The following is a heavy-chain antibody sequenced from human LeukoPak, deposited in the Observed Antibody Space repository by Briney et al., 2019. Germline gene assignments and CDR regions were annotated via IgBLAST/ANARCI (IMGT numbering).Heavy chain of an antibody. D-gene: IGHD3-10*01. Sequence: SETLSLTCTVSGGSFEHYFWSWIRQPPGKELEWIGYVYYSGSTDYSPSLKSRLTTSADTSKNQFSLKLSSVTAADTAVYYCASHRRSHGSEYWGQGTLVTVSS. V-gene: IGHV4-59*01. CDR1: GGSFEHYF. CDR3: ASHRRSHGSEY. CDR2: VYYSGST. J-gene: IGHJ4*02.